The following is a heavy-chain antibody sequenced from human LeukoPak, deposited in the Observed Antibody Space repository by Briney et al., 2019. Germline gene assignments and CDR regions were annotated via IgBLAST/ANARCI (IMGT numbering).Heavy chain of an antibody. Sequence: SETLSLTCALYGGSLSGYYWNWIRQPPGKGLEWIGEINHSGSTNYKSSLKSRVTISVDTSKNQFSLKLTSVTAADTAVYYCARHKCSSATCQMRYAFDIWGQGTMVSVSS. V-gene: IGHV4-34*01. CDR1: GGSLSGYY. D-gene: IGHD2-2*01. CDR2: INHSGST. J-gene: IGHJ3*02. CDR3: ARHKCSSATCQMRYAFDI.